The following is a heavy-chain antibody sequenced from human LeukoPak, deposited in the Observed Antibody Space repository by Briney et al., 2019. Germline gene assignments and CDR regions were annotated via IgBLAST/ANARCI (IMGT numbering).Heavy chain of an antibody. Sequence: SETLSLTCAVYGGSFSGYYWSWIRQTPGKGLEWIGEINHSGSTNYNPSLKSRVTISVDTSKNQFSLKLSSVTAADTAVYYCARARWVYGSGSYSLDYWGQGTLVTVSS. CDR3: ARARWVYGSGSYSLDY. CDR2: INHSGST. D-gene: IGHD3-10*01. V-gene: IGHV4-34*01. CDR1: GGSFSGYY. J-gene: IGHJ4*02.